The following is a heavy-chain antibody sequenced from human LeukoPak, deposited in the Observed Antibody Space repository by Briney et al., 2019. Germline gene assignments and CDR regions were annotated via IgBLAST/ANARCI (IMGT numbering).Heavy chain of an antibody. V-gene: IGHV3-49*04. Sequence: GGSLRLSSTAPGFTFGDYAMSCVCQAPGKGLEWVGFIRMKVYGGTTEYAASEKGRFTISRDDSKSITYLQMNSLKTEDTAVYYCTVAAVRTGFDFDYWGQGTLVIASS. J-gene: IGHJ4*02. CDR3: TVAAVRTGFDFDY. D-gene: IGHD6-13*01. CDR1: GFTFGDYA. CDR2: IRMKVYGGTT.